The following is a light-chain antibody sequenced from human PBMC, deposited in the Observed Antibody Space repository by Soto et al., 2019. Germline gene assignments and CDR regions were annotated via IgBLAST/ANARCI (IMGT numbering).Light chain of an antibody. CDR1: QSVTSPF. CDR3: QQYGSSPRT. Sequence: EIVLTQSPGTLSLSPGERATLSCRASQSVTSPFLAWYQQKPGQPPRLLIYSTSGRATGIPDRFSGSESGTDFTLTISSLEPEDSAVYYCQQYGSSPRTFGQGTKVEV. CDR2: STS. J-gene: IGKJ1*01. V-gene: IGKV3-20*01.